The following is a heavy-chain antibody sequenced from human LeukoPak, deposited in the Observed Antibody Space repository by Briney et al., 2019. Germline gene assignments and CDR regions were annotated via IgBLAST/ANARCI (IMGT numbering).Heavy chain of an antibody. Sequence: GASVNVSCKASGFSLRAYAITWVRRAPGRGPEWMGLISSHNGHTHVAQRFQGRVSMATDTSTSTTYMSLRGLTSDDTATYYCARDLYSYAVRGEDAFDVWGQGTMVTV. J-gene: IGHJ3*01. CDR1: GFSLRAYA. CDR3: ARDLYSYAVRGEDAFDV. CDR2: ISSHNGHT. D-gene: IGHD5-18*01. V-gene: IGHV1-18*01.